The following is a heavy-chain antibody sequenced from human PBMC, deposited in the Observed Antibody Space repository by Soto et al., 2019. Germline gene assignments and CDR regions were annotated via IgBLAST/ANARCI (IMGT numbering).Heavy chain of an antibody. Sequence: SETLSLTCAVYGGSFSAYYWSWIRQPPGKGLEWIGEISHSGGTSYNPSPKSRVTISVDTSKSQFSLKLTSVTAADRAVYYCARGSVDTVDSSGCSEYWGQGTQVTVSS. CDR3: ARGSVDTVDSSGCSEY. D-gene: IGHD3-22*01. V-gene: IGHV4-34*01. J-gene: IGHJ4*02. CDR1: GGSFSAYY. CDR2: ISHSGGT.